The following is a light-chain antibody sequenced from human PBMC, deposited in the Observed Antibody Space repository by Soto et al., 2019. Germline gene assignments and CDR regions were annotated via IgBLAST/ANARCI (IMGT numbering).Light chain of an antibody. CDR3: EHYNSYSEA. Sequence: DIQMTQSPSTLSGSVGDRVTITCRASQTISSWLAWYPQKPGKAPKLLIYKASTLKSGGPSRFSVSGSGTEFTLTISSLQPDDFATYYSEHYNSYSEAFGQRTKVELK. CDR1: QTISSW. CDR2: KAS. J-gene: IGKJ1*01. V-gene: IGKV1-5*03.